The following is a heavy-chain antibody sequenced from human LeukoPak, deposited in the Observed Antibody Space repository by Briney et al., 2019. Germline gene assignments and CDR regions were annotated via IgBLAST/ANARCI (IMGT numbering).Heavy chain of an antibody. D-gene: IGHD3-22*01. V-gene: IGHV4-39*07. CDR2: IYYRGNS. Sequence: PSETLSLTCTVSGGSISSSTYYWGWIRQHPGKGLEWIGSIYYRGNSYYNPSLKSRVTISVDTSKNHFSLKLRSVTAADTAVYYCAKDHYDSSGYPFDYWGQGTLVTVSS. J-gene: IGHJ4*02. CDR3: AKDHYDSSGYPFDY. CDR1: GGSISSSTYY.